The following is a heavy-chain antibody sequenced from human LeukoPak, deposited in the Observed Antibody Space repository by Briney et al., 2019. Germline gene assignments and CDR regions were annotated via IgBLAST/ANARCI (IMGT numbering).Heavy chain of an antibody. Sequence: ASVKVSCKASGYTFTNYYMHWVRQAPGQGLEWMGWMNPDTGNTVYAQKFQGRVTMTWDTSINTAYMELGSLRSEDTAVYYCARGRPTNLGGTYSGQGTPVTPSS. CDR2: MNPDTGNT. J-gene: IGHJ4*02. CDR1: GYTFTNYY. V-gene: IGHV1-8*02. CDR3: ARGRPTNLGGTY. D-gene: IGHD1-1*01.